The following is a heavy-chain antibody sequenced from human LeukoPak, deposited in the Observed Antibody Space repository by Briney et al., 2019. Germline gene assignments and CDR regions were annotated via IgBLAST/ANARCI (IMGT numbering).Heavy chain of an antibody. CDR2: IYYSGST. Sequence: SETLSLTCTVSGYSISTDYYWDWIRQPPGKGLEWIGYIYYSGSTNYNPSLKSRVTISLDTSKNQFSLNLSSVTAADTAVYYCAREGDKYANWFDTWGQGTLVTVSS. V-gene: IGHV4-61*01. D-gene: IGHD2-8*01. J-gene: IGHJ5*02. CDR1: GYSISTDYY. CDR3: AREGDKYANWFDT.